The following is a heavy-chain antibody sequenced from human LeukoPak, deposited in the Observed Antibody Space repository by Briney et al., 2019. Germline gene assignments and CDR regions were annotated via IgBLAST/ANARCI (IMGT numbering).Heavy chain of an antibody. D-gene: IGHD3-22*01. J-gene: IGHJ4*02. V-gene: IGHV3-11*01. Sequence: GGSLRLSCAASGFTFSDYYMNWIRQAPGKGLEWVSYISIGGTTIYYADSVKGRFTISRDNAKNSLYLQMNSLRAEAAAEYYSARADHDDSNCYFDYWGQGTLVTVSS. CDR1: GFTFSDYY. CDR2: ISIGGTTI. CDR3: ARADHDDSNCYFDY.